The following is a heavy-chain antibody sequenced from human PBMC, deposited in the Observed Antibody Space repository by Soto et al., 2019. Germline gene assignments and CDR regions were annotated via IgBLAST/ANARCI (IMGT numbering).Heavy chain of an antibody. J-gene: IGHJ4*02. D-gene: IGHD2-15*01. V-gene: IGHV3-33*01. CDR2: IWYDGSNK. CDR3: ARDPPYCSGGSCYSFDY. CDR1: GFTFSSYG. Sequence: PGGSLRLSSAASGFTFSSYGMHWVRQAPGKGLEWVAVIWYDGSNKYYADSVKGRFTISRDNSKNTLYLQMNSLRAEDTAVYYCARDPPYCSGGSCYSFDYWGQGTLVTVSS.